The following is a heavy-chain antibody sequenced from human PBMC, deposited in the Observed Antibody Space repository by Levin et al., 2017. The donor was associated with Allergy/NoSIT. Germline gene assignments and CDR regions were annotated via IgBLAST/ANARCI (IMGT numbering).Heavy chain of an antibody. D-gene: IGHD3-10*01. CDR3: ARDGAYFGSGIDY. CDR1: GFTFSTYA. Sequence: GESLKISCAASGFTFSTYALHWVRQAPGKGLEWVAVIWFDGSDKYYADSVKGRFTISRDNSKNTLYLQMNSLRAEDTAVYYCARDGAYFGSGIDYWGQGTLVTVSS. V-gene: IGHV3-33*01. J-gene: IGHJ4*02. CDR2: IWFDGSDK.